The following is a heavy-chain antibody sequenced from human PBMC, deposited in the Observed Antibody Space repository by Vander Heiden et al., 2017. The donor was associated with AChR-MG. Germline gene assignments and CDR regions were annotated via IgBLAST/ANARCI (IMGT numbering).Heavy chain of an antibody. V-gene: IGHV3-53*01. J-gene: IGHJ4*02. CDR1: GFTGSGND. Sequence: VQLVESGGGLIQPGGSLRPSCAASGFTGSGNDMGGGRQVPGKGWEWVSVIYSGGSTDYADWMKGRFTISRDNSKNTLYLQMNSLRAEDTAVYYCARTEYSRSWYYFDYWGQGTLVTVSS. CDR2: IYSGGST. D-gene: IGHD6-13*01. CDR3: ARTEYSRSWYYFDY.